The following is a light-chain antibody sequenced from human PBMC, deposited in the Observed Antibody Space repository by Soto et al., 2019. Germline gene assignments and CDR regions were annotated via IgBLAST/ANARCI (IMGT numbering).Light chain of an antibody. Sequence: QSALTQPASVSGSPGQSSAISCTGTSSDVGAHNYVSWHQQHPDKTPKLIIYDVSNRPSGVSTRFSAFKSGNTASLTNSGLQAEDDAGYYCSSYTCPSTLVIFGGGT. CDR3: SSYTCPSTLVI. CDR2: DVS. CDR1: SSDVGAHNY. V-gene: IGLV2-14*03. J-gene: IGLJ2*01.